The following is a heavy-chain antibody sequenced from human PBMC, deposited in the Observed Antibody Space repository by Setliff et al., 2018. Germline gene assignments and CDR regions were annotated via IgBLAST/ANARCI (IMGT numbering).Heavy chain of an antibody. CDR1: GITFNTAW. Sequence: GGSLRLSCTTSGITFNTAWIHWVRQAPGKGLVWVSRINPEGSTTLYADSVRARFTISRDNSKNTLYLQMNSLRAEDTAVYYCARAPRVELNLDYWGQGTLVTVSS. J-gene: IGHJ4*02. CDR3: ARAPRVELNLDY. CDR2: INPEGSTT. D-gene: IGHD1-1*01. V-gene: IGHV3-74*01.